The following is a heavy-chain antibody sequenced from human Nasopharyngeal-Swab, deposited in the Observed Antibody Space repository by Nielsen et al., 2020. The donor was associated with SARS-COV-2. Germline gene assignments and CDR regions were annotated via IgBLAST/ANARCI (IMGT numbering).Heavy chain of an antibody. Sequence: ASVKVSCKASGYTFTSYGISWVRQAPGQGLEWMGWISAYNGNTNYAQKLQGRVTMTTDTSTSTAYMELKSLRSDDTAVYYCARDLTWRDFWSGYKSTHYYYYYTDVWGKGTTVTVSS. CDR2: ISAYNGNT. V-gene: IGHV1-18*01. D-gene: IGHD3-3*01. CDR3: ARDLTWRDFWSGYKSTHYYYYYTDV. J-gene: IGHJ6*03. CDR1: GYTFTSYG.